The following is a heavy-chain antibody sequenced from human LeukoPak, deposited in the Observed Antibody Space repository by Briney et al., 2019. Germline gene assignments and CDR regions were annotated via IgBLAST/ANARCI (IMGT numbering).Heavy chain of an antibody. J-gene: IGHJ4*02. V-gene: IGHV4-39*01. CDR2: IYYSGST. CDR3: ARHSYVWGNIKGSDY. D-gene: IGHD3-16*01. Sequence: PSETLSLTCTVSGGSISSSSYYWGWIRQPPGKGLEWIGSIYYSGSTYYNPSLKSRVTISVDTSKNQFSLKLSSVTAADTAVYYCARHSYVWGNIKGSDYWGQGTLVTVSS. CDR1: GGSISSSSYY.